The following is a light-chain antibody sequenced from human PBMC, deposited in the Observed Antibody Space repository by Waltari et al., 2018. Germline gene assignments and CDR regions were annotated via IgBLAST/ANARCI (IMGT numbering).Light chain of an antibody. J-gene: IGKJ3*01. CDR3: LQHSDWPRFT. CDR1: QSVSRY. V-gene: IGKV3-11*01. Sequence: DIVLSQSPATLSLSPGERAILSCRASQSVSRYLAWHQQKPAQAPRLLIYDASNRATGIPVRFSGSGSGTDFTLTISSLGPEDFAVYYCLQHSDWPRFTFGPGTKVDIK. CDR2: DAS.